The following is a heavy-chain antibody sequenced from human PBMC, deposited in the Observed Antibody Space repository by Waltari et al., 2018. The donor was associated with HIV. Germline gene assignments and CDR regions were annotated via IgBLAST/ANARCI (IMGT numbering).Heavy chain of an antibody. J-gene: IGHJ6*02. D-gene: IGHD3-3*01. CDR3: ARVSAWFHLEGGDV. CDR2: IYYRGNT. CDR1: GGSISGNRHY. V-gene: IGHV4-39*01. Sequence: QLQLQESGPGLVKPSETLSLTCSVSGGSISGNRHYWGWIRQPPGKGLEWIGSIYYRGNTDYKSSLQGRITLSLDMSKTLFSLNRRSVTAADTAVYYCARVSAWFHLEGGDVWGQGTTVTVSS.